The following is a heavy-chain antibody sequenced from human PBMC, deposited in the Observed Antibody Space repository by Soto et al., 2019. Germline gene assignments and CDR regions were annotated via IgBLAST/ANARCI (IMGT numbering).Heavy chain of an antibody. J-gene: IGHJ6*02. V-gene: IGHV1-8*01. D-gene: IGHD5-18*01. CDR1: GYTFTSYD. CDR2: MNPNGGNT. CDR3: ARGGYSYGRGYYYYGMDV. Sequence: GASVKVSCKASGYTFTSYDINWVRQATGQGLEWMGWMNPNGGNTGYAQKFQGRVTMTRNTSIRTAYMELSSLRSEDTAVYYCARGGYSYGRGYYYYGMDVWGQGTTVTVSS.